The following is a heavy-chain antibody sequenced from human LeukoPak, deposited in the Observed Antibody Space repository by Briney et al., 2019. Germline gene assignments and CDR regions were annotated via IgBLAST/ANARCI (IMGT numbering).Heavy chain of an antibody. J-gene: IGHJ6*04. CDR3: ARATVIGTVPVPGFLDV. V-gene: IGHV3-13*01. CDR2: IGTIGDT. Sequence: GGSLRLSCAATGFTFSSYDMHWVRQVAGKGLEWVSSIGTIGDTFYPGSVKGRFTISRENAKNSLYLQMNSLRAGDTAVYYCARATVIGTVPVPGFLDVWGKGTTVTVSS. CDR1: GFTFSSYD. D-gene: IGHD6-19*01.